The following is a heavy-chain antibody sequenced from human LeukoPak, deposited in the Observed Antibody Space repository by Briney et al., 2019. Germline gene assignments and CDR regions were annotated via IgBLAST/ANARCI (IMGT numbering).Heavy chain of an antibody. D-gene: IGHD3-10*01. J-gene: IGHJ4*02. CDR1: GGSFSGYY. Sequence: SETLSLTCAVYGGSFSGYYWSWIRQPPGKGLEWTGEINHSGSTNYNPSLKSRVTISVDTSKNQYSLKLSSVTAADTAVYYCARDEGSGINDWGQGTLVTVSS. CDR2: INHSGST. CDR3: ARDEGSGIND. V-gene: IGHV4-34*01.